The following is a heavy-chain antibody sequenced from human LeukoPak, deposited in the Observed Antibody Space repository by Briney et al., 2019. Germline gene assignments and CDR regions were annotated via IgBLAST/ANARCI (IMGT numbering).Heavy chain of an antibody. Sequence: SETLSLTCTVSGGSISSYYWSWIRQPPGKGLEWIGYIYYSGSTNYNPSLKSRVTISVDTSKNQFSLELSSVTAANTAVYYCARDRGPRYDYVWGSYLPDAFDIWGQGTMVTGSS. CDR3: ARDRGPRYDYVWGSYLPDAFDI. CDR1: GGSISSYY. J-gene: IGHJ3*02. V-gene: IGHV4-59*01. D-gene: IGHD3-16*02. CDR2: IYYSGST.